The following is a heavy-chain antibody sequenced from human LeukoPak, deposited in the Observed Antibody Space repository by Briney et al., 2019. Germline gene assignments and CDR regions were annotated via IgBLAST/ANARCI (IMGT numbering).Heavy chain of an antibody. Sequence: ASVKVSCKASGGTFSRSGISWVRQAPGQGLEWMGGIIPIFGTSNYAQKFQGRVTITADESTSTAYMELTSLRSEDTAIYYRARDATIFDSSGYYYLWWGQGTLVTVSS. D-gene: IGHD3-22*01. CDR2: IIPIFGTS. J-gene: IGHJ4*02. V-gene: IGHV1-69*13. CDR1: GGTFSRSG. CDR3: ARDATIFDSSGYYYLW.